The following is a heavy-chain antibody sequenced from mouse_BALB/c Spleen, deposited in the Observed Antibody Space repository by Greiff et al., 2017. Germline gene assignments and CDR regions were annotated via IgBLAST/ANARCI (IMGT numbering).Heavy chain of an antibody. CDR2: ISSGGSYT. CDR3: ARHEGYYGSAFAY. D-gene: IGHD1-1*01. J-gene: IGHJ3*01. CDR1: GFTFSSYG. V-gene: IGHV5-6*01. Sequence: EVQGVESGGDLVKPGGSLKLSCAASGFTFSSYGMSWVRQTPDKRLEWVATISSGGSYTYYPDSVKGRFTISRDNAKNTLYLQMSSLKSEDTAMYYCARHEGYYGSAFAYWGQGTLVTVSA.